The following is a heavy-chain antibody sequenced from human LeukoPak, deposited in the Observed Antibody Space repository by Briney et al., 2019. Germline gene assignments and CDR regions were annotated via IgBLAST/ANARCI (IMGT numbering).Heavy chain of an antibody. CDR3: ARDILSQGPDAFDI. CDR2: IYSGGST. Sequence: GGSLRLSCAASGFTVSSNYMSWVRQAPGKGLEWVSVIYSGGSTYYADSVKGRLTISRDNSKNTLYLQMNSLRAEDTAVYYCARDILSQGPDAFDIWGQGTMVTVSS. D-gene: IGHD2/OR15-2a*01. J-gene: IGHJ3*02. V-gene: IGHV3-53*01. CDR1: GFTVSSNY.